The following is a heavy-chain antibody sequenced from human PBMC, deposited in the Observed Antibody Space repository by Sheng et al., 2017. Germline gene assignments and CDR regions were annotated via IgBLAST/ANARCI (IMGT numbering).Heavy chain of an antibody. J-gene: IGHJ6*03. CDR1: GFTFSSYG. CDR2: ISYDGSNK. D-gene: IGHD6-13*01. V-gene: IGHV3-30*18. Sequence: QVQLVESGGGVVQPGRSLRLSCAASGFTFSSYGMHWVRQAPGKGLEWVAVISYDGSNKYYADSVKGRFTISRDNSKNTLYLQMNSLRAEDTAVYYCAKDIVAARYYYYYMDVWGQGTTVTVSS. CDR3: AKDIVAARYYYYYMDV.